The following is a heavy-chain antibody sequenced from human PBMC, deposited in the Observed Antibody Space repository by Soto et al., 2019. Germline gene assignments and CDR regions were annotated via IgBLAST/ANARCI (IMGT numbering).Heavy chain of an antibody. J-gene: IGHJ4*02. CDR2: ISAYNGNT. D-gene: IGHD3-16*01. CDR1: GYTFTTFG. Sequence: QVQLVQSGAEVKKPGASVKVSCKASGYTFTTFGISWVRQAPGQGLEWMGWISAYNGNTNYAQNFQGRGTMTTETSPSTAYMELRSLRSDATAVYDCARGGTPIDCWVQGTLVTVSS. CDR3: ARGGTPIDC. V-gene: IGHV1-18*01.